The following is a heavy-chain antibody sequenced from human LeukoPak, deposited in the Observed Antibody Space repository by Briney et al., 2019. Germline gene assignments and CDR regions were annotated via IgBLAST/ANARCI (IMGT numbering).Heavy chain of an antibody. D-gene: IGHD4-17*01. CDR2: IYYSGST. V-gene: IGHV4-59*01. CDR3: ARGLGYGEYLVPFDI. Sequence: SETLSLTCTVSGGSISSYYWCWIRQPPGKGLEWIGYIYYSGSTNYNPSLKSRVTISVDTSKNQFSLKLSSVTAADTAVYYCARGLGYGEYLVPFDIWGQGTLVTVSS. J-gene: IGHJ3*02. CDR1: GGSISSYY.